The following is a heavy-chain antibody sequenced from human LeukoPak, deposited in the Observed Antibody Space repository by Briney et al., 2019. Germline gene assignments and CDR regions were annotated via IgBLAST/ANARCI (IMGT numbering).Heavy chain of an antibody. CDR2: IRYDGSNK. CDR1: GFIFSRYG. D-gene: IGHD6-6*01. J-gene: IGHJ4*02. V-gene: IGHV3-30*02. CDR3: AKQSHTISSPDY. Sequence: PGGSLRLSCAASGFIFSRYGMHWVRQAPGKGLEWVTFIRYDGSNKYYADSVKGRFTISRDNSMNTLYLQVNSLRAEDTAVYYCAKQSHTISSPDYWGQGTLVTVSS.